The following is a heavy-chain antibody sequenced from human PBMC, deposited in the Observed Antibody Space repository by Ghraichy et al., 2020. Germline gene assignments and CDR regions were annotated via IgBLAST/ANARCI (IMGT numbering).Heavy chain of an antibody. J-gene: IGHJ3*02. V-gene: IGHV3-53*01. Sequence: GESLNISCAASGFTVSSNYMSWVRQAPGKGLEWVSVIYNSGSTYYADSMKGRFTISRDNSKNTLYLQMNSLRAEDTAVYYCARVMDSSGYYLYDTFDIWGQGTMVTVSS. CDR1: GFTVSSNY. D-gene: IGHD3-22*01. CDR2: IYNSGST. CDR3: ARVMDSSGYYLYDTFDI.